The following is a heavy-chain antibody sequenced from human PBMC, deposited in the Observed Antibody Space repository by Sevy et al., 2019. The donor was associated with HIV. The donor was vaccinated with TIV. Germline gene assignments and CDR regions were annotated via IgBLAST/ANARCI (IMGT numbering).Heavy chain of an antibody. CDR1: GYTFTSDY. Sequence: ASVKVSCKASGYTFTSDYLHWMRQAPGQGLEWMGRVYPNSGGTNYAQKLQGRVTMTKDTSISTAYKELSRLRSDDTAGYYCARDGGGGSTNSGMDVWGQGTTVTVSS. J-gene: IGHJ6*02. V-gene: IGHV1-2*06. CDR2: VYPNSGGT. CDR3: ARDGGGGSTNSGMDV. D-gene: IGHD2-15*01.